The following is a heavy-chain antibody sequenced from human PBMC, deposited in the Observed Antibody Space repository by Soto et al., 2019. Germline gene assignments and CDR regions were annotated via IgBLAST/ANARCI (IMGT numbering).Heavy chain of an antibody. CDR1: GFTFSSYS. D-gene: IGHD3-10*01. CDR2: ISSSSSYI. CDR3: ARHPRGYYYGIDV. V-gene: IGHV3-21*01. Sequence: GSLRLSCAASGFTFSSYSMNWVRQAPGKGLEWVSSISSSSSYIYYADSVKGRFTISRDKAKNSLYLQMNSLRAEDTAVYYCARHPRGYYYGIDVWGQGTTVTVYS. J-gene: IGHJ6*02.